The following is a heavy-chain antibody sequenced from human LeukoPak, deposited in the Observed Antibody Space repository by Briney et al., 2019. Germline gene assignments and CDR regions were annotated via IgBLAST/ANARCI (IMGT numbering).Heavy chain of an antibody. CDR1: GFTFSSYS. CDR3: ARDRPATAIPDGLTFDY. Sequence: PGGSLRLSCAASGFTFSSYSMNWVRQAPGKGLEWVSYISSSSSTIYYADSVKGRFTISRDSAKNSLYLQMNSLRAEDTAVYYCARDRPATAIPDGLTFDYWGQGILVTVSS. D-gene: IGHD2-2*02. V-gene: IGHV3-48*04. J-gene: IGHJ4*02. CDR2: ISSSSSTI.